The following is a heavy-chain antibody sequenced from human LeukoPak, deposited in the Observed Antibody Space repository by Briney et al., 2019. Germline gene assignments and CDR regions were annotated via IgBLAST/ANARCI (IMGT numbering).Heavy chain of an antibody. CDR3: ATDPGEIVPAAKGPRGDYCYGMDV. CDR1: GGTFSSYA. CDR2: FDPEDGET. D-gene: IGHD2-2*01. J-gene: IGHJ6*02. Sequence: ASVKVSCKASGGTFSSYAISWVRQAPGKGLEWMGGFDPEDGETIYAQKFQGRVTMTEDTSTDTAYMELNSLRSDDTAVYYCATDPGEIVPAAKGPRGDYCYGMDVWGQGTTVTVSS. V-gene: IGHV1-24*01.